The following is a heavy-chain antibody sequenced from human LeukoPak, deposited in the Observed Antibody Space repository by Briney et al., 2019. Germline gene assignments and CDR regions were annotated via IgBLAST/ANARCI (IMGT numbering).Heavy chain of an antibody. Sequence: PGGSLRLSCAASGFTVSSNYMSWVRQAPGKGLEWVSVIYSGGSTYYADSVKGRFTISRDNPKNTLYLQMNSLRAEDTAVYYCASFCSSTSCYTWYYFDYWGQGTLVTVSS. J-gene: IGHJ4*02. CDR2: IYSGGST. CDR1: GFTVSSNY. V-gene: IGHV3-66*02. CDR3: ASFCSSTSCYTWYYFDY. D-gene: IGHD2-2*02.